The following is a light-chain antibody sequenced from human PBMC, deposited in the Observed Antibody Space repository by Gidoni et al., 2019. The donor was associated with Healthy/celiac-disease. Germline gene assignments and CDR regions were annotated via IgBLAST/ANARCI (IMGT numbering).Light chain of an antibody. CDR3: QQRSNS. CDR2: AAS. CDR1: QSISSY. Sequence: DIPMTQSPSSLSASVGDRVTITCRASQSISSYLNWYQQKPGKAPKLLIYAASSLQSGVPSRFSGSGSGTDFTLTISSLQPEDFATYCCQQRSNSFGQGTKLEIK. V-gene: IGKV1-39*01. J-gene: IGKJ2*03.